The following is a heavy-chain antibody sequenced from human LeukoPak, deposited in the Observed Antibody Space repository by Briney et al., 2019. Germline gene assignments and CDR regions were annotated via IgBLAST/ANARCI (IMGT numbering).Heavy chain of an antibody. CDR3: ARGDGYNYYY. Sequence: SETLSLTCAVYGGSFSGYYWSWIRQPPGKGLEWIGEINHSGSTNYNPSLKSRVTISVDTSKNQFSLKLSSVTAADTAVYYCARGDGYNYYYWGQGTLVTVSS. CDR1: GGSFSGYY. CDR2: INHSGST. D-gene: IGHD5-24*01. V-gene: IGHV4-34*01. J-gene: IGHJ4*02.